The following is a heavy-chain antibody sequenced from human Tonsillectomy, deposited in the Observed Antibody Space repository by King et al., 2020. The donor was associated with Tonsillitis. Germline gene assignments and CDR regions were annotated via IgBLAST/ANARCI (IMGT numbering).Heavy chain of an antibody. CDR1: GGSFSGYY. V-gene: IGHV4-34*01. CDR2: INHSGST. J-gene: IGHJ2*01. D-gene: IGHD4-17*01. CDR3: AILATLTTHWYFDL. Sequence: VQLQQWGAGLLKPSETLSLTCAVYGGSFSGYYWSWIRQPPGKGLEWIGEINHSGSTNYNPSLKSRVTISIDTSKNQFSLKLSSVTAADTAVYYCAILATLTTHWYFDLWGRGTLVTVSS.